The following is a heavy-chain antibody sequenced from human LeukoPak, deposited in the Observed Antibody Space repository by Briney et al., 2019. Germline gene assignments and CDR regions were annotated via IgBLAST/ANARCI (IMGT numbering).Heavy chain of an antibody. CDR2: IYYSGST. CDR1: GGSISSYY. J-gene: IGHJ5*02. CDR3: ARFWSGPLGDNWFDP. Sequence: SETLSLTCTVSGGSISSYYWSWIRQPPGKGLEWIGYIYYSGSTNYNPSLKSRVTISVDTSKIQFSLKLSSVTAADTAVYYCARFWSGPLGDNWFDPWGQGTLVTVSS. D-gene: IGHD3-3*01. V-gene: IGHV4-59*01.